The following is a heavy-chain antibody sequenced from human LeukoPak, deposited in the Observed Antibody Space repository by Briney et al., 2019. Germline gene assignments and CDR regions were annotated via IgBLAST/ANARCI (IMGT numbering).Heavy chain of an antibody. CDR2: IDPDGGSI. D-gene: IGHD3-22*01. CDR1: GFTFSTYW. CDR3: AKMDSSGYSPFDY. Sequence: GGSLRLSCAASGFTFSTYWMHWVRQPPGKGLVGVSRIDPDGGSISYADSVKGRFTISRDNSKNTLYLQMNSLRAEDTAVYYCAKMDSSGYSPFDYWGQGTLVTVSS. J-gene: IGHJ4*02. V-gene: IGHV3-74*01.